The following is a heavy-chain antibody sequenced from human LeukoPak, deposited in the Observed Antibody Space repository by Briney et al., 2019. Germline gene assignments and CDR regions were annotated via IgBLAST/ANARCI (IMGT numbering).Heavy chain of an antibody. CDR2: ITRKSYGWTT. CDR3: SHSGKYDFWSGTF. D-gene: IGHD3-3*01. V-gene: IGHV3-49*04. J-gene: IGHJ4*02. Sequence: PGRSLRLSCTASGHTSDDYTVTWVRQAPGKGLEWVGFITRKSYGWTTEYGAAVKGRFTISRDDSKSIAYLEMSSLKTEDTGVYYCSHSGKYDFWSGTFWGQGTLVTVSS. CDR1: GHTSDDYT.